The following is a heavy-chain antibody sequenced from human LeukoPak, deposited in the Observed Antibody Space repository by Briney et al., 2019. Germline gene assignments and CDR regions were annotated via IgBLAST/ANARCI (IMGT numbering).Heavy chain of an antibody. Sequence: PSETLSLTCTVSGHSISSGYYWGWIRQPPGKGLEWIGSIYHSGSTYYNPSLKSRVTISVDTSKNQFSLKLSSVTAADTAVYYCAREGSSSSFDYWGQGTLVTVSS. V-gene: IGHV4-38-2*02. D-gene: IGHD6-13*01. CDR3: AREGSSSSFDY. CDR1: GHSISSGYY. CDR2: IYHSGST. J-gene: IGHJ4*02.